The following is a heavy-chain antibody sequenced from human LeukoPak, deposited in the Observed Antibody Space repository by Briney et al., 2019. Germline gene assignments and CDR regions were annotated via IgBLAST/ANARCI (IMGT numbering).Heavy chain of an antibody. V-gene: IGHV4-30-4*01. CDR3: ARDRCSSTGCYVRWFDP. CDR1: GGSISSGDYY. CDR2: IYYSGST. Sequence: SETLSLTCTVSGGSISSGDYYWSWIRQPPGKGLEWIGYIYYSGSTYYNPSLKSRVTISVDTSKNQFSLKLSSVTAADTAVYYCARDRCSSTGCYVRWFDPWGQGTLVTVSS. J-gene: IGHJ5*02. D-gene: IGHD2-2*01.